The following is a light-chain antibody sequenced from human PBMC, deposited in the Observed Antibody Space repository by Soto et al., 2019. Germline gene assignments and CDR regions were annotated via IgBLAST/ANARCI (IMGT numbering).Light chain of an antibody. CDR1: QNISTF. CDR3: QQSYSTWCS. V-gene: IGKV1-39*01. Sequence: DLQMTQSPTSLSASVGDRVTITCRASQNISTFLNWYQQEPGKAPKLLIYAAPSLLGGVPSRFSGSGSGTAFTLTITSLQPEDFASYYCQQSYSTWCSFGQGTKLEIK. CDR2: AAP. J-gene: IGKJ2*02.